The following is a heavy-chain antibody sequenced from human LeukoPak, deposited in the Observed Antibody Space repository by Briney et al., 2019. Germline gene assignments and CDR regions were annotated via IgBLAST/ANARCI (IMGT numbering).Heavy chain of an antibody. CDR2: IYYSGNT. CDR3: ARDTYFYDSSGVKRYYGMDV. J-gene: IGHJ6*02. CDR1: GGSISSGDYY. D-gene: IGHD3-22*01. V-gene: IGHV4-30-4*01. Sequence: SETLSLTCTVSGGSISSGDYYWSWIRQPPGKGLEWIGYIYYSGNTYYNPSLKGRVTISVDTSKNQFSLKLSSVTAADTAVYYCARDTYFYDSSGVKRYYGMDVWGQGTTVTASS.